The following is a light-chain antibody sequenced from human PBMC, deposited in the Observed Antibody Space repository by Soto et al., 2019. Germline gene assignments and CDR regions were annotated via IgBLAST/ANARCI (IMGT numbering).Light chain of an antibody. CDR2: VGX. CDR3: QHYKTWPLT. V-gene: IGKV3-15*01. Sequence: EIVMTQSPATLSVSPGERATLSCRASQSIASTLAWYQQIPGQTPRIXXYVGXTRATGVKVRLSGSGSGTEFTLSIDSLQSEDFAVYYCQHYKTWPLTFGGGTKV. CDR1: QSIAST. J-gene: IGKJ4*01.